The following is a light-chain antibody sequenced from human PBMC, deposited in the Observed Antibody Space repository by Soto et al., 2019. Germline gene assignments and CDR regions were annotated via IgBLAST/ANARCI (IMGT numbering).Light chain of an antibody. CDR1: QSVRSTY. Sequence: EIVMTQSPVTLSVSPGERATLSCRASQSVRSTYLAWYQQKPGQAPRLLIYGASNRATGIPDRFSGSGSGTDFTLTISRLEPEDFAVYYCQQYGSSGTFGQGTKVDI. V-gene: IGKV3-20*01. CDR2: GAS. J-gene: IGKJ1*01. CDR3: QQYGSSGT.